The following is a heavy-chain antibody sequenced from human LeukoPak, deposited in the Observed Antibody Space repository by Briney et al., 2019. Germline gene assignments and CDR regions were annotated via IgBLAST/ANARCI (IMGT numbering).Heavy chain of an antibody. D-gene: IGHD3-9*01. CDR1: GFTFSNAW. Sequence: GGSLRLSCAASGFTFSNAWMSWVRRAPGKGLEWVGRIKSKTDGGTTDYAAPVKGRFTISRDDSKNTLYLQMNSLKTEDTAVYYCTTGSTYYDILTGYYLSDYFDYWGQGTLVTVSS. CDR3: TTGSTYYDILTGYYLSDYFDY. V-gene: IGHV3-15*01. CDR2: IKSKTDGGTT. J-gene: IGHJ4*02.